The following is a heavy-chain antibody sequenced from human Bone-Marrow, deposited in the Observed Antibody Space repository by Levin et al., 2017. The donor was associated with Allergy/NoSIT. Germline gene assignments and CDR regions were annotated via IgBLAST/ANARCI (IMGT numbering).Heavy chain of an antibody. CDR1: GFSLNTRGMY. CDR2: IDWDDDK. D-gene: IGHD1-7*01. CDR3: ARIRPSTGTTGYILDV. V-gene: IGHV2-70*11. Sequence: ESGPTLVKPTQTLTLTCTLSGFSLNTRGMYVSWIRQPPGKALEWLARIDWDDDKYYSTSLKTRLTISKDTSKNQVVLTMTNMDLVDTATYYCARIRPSTGTTGYILDVWSQGTTVIVSS. J-gene: IGHJ6*02.